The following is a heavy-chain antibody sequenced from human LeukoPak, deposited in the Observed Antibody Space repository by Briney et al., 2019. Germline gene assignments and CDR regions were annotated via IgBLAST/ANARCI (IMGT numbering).Heavy chain of an antibody. CDR3: ARAFYSGLAMVRLDWCFDI. Sequence: SETLSLTCTVSGYSISSGYYWGWIRQPPGKGLEWIGSIYHSGSTYYNPSLKSRVTISVDTSKNQFSLKLSSVTAADTAVYYCARAFYSGLAMVRLDWCFDIWGQGTMVTVSS. CDR1: GYSISSGYY. V-gene: IGHV4-38-2*02. D-gene: IGHD3-10*01. J-gene: IGHJ3*02. CDR2: IYHSGST.